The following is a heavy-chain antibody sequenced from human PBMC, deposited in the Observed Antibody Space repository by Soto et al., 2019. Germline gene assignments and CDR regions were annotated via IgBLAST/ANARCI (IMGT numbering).Heavy chain of an antibody. Sequence: QVQLQESGPGLVKPSETLSLTCTVSGGSISSYYWSWIRQPPGKGLEWIGYIYYSGSTNYNPSLKSRVTISVDTSKNQFSLKLSSVAAADTAVYYCARLAQYQLPPYYYYMDVWGKGTTVTVSS. CDR1: GGSISSYY. J-gene: IGHJ6*03. V-gene: IGHV4-59*08. D-gene: IGHD2-2*01. CDR2: IYYSGST. CDR3: ARLAQYQLPPYYYYMDV.